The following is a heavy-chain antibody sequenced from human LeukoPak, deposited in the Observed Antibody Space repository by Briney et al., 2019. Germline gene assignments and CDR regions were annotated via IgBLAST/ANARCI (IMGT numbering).Heavy chain of an antibody. Sequence: PGGSLRLSCAASGFTFSDYYMSWIRQAPGKGLEWVSYISSSGSTIYYADSVKGRFTISRDNAKNSLYLQMNSLRAEDTAVYYCARESLTWLQSRTSWFDPWGQGTLVTVSS. J-gene: IGHJ5*02. CDR2: ISSSGSTI. CDR1: GFTFSDYY. V-gene: IGHV3-11*01. D-gene: IGHD5-24*01. CDR3: ARESLTWLQSRTSWFDP.